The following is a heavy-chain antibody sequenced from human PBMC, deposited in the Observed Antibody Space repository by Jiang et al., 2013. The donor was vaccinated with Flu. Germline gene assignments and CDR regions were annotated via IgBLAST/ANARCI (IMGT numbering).Heavy chain of an antibody. D-gene: IGHD2-2*01. CDR1: GYTFTSYW. J-gene: IGHJ4*02. Sequence: VQLVESGAEVKKPGESLNISCKGSGYTFTSYWIGWVRQMPGKGLEWMGIIYPRNSDARYSPSFQGQVTISVDKSTSTAYLQWSSLKASDSAMFYCARQDFCNSTMCYGGLDYWGQGTLVTVSS. V-gene: IGHV5-51*01. CDR3: ARQDFCNSTMCYGGLDY. CDR2: IYPRNSDA.